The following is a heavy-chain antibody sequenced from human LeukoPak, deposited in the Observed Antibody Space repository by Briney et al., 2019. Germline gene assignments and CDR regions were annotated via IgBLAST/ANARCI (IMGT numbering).Heavy chain of an antibody. V-gene: IGHV3-11*01. CDR1: GFTFSDYY. Sequence: GGSLRLSCAASGFTFSDYYMSWIRQAPGKGLEWVSYISSSGSTIYYADSVKGRFTISRDNAKNSLYLQMNSLRAEDTAVYYCAREFSPDDSSAVSEGCFDYWGQGTLVTVSS. CDR3: AREFSPDDSSAVSEGCFDY. D-gene: IGHD3-22*01. J-gene: IGHJ4*02. CDR2: ISSSGSTI.